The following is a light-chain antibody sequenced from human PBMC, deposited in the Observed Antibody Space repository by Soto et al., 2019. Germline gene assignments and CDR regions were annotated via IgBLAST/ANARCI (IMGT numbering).Light chain of an antibody. J-gene: IGKJ5*01. CDR3: MPSTQLPPT. V-gene: IGKV2D-29*02. CDR1: QSLLHITGETF. Sequence: DVVMTQTPLYLSVTPGQPASISCKYGQSLLHITGETFLFWYLQKPGQSPQLLIYEVYTRVSGVTDRFSGSGSGTDFTLKISRVETDDVGIYYCMPSTQLPPTVGQGTRLEIK. CDR2: EVY.